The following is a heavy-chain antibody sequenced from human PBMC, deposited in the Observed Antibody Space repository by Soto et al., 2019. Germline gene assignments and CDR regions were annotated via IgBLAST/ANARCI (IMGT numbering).Heavy chain of an antibody. CDR1: GYTFTRFA. D-gene: IGHD5-12*01. Sequence: QVLLVQSGAEVRKPGASVKFSCKASGYTFTRFAIHWVRQAPGQGLEWMGWINAVNGNTRYSQKFQGRATLTLDTSADTAYMEVSSLTSGDTATYYCAREGDHYNYDYRLDFWGQGTLLTVSS. CDR3: AREGDHYNYDYRLDF. V-gene: IGHV1-3*01. CDR2: INAVNGNT. J-gene: IGHJ4*02.